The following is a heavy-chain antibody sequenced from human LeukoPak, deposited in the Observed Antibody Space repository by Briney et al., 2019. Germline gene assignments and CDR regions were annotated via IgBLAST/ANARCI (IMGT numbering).Heavy chain of an antibody. J-gene: IGHJ4*02. CDR2: IRYDGSNK. V-gene: IGHV3-30*02. CDR1: GFTFSSYG. D-gene: IGHD3-10*01. Sequence: PGGSLRLSCAASGFTFSSYGMHWVRQAPGKGLEGVAFIRYDGSNKYYADSVQGRFTISRDNSKNTLYLQMNSPRAEDTAVYYCAKDWDYYASGSFDYWGQGTLVTVSS. CDR3: AKDWDYYASGSFDY.